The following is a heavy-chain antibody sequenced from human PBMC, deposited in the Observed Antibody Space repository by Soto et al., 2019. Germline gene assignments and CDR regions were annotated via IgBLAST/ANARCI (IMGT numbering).Heavy chain of an antibody. D-gene: IGHD3-10*01. J-gene: IGHJ4*02. V-gene: IGHV1-18*01. CDR3: ARVDPRGVAVVRDY. Sequence: ASVKVSCKASGNTFASHGFSWVRQAPGQGLEWMGWISGFNGQTNYALKFQGRVTLTTDTSTSTAYMELRSLRSDDTAVYFCARVDPRGVAVVRDYWGQGTLVPVSS. CDR2: ISGFNGQT. CDR1: GNTFASHG.